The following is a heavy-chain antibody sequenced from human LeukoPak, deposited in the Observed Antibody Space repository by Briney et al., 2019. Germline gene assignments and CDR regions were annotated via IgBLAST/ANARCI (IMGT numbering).Heavy chain of an antibody. D-gene: IGHD6-19*01. CDR3: AKVGMAGYYFDY. Sequence: GGSLRLSCAASGLTFSSYAMSWVRQAPGKGLEWVSAISGSGDNTYYADSVKGRFTISRDNSKNTLYLQMNSLRAEDTAVHYCAKVGMAGYYFDYWGQGALVTVSS. J-gene: IGHJ4*02. CDR2: ISGSGDNT. V-gene: IGHV3-23*01. CDR1: GLTFSSYA.